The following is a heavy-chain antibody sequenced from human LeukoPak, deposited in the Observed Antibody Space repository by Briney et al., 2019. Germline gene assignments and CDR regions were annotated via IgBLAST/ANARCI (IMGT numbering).Heavy chain of an antibody. J-gene: IGHJ4*02. V-gene: IGHV3-15*01. Sequence: PGGSLRLSCAASGFTFSNAWMSWVRQAPGKGLEWVGRIKSKTDGGTTDYAAPVKGRFTISRDDSKNTLYLQMNSLKTEDTAVYYCTTSWEITEEYYFDYWGQGTLVTVSS. CDR3: TTSWEITEEYYFDY. D-gene: IGHD1-26*01. CDR2: IKSKTDGGTT. CDR1: GFTFSNAW.